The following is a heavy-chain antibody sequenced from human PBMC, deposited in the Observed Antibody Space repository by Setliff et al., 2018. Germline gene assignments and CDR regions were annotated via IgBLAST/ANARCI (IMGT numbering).Heavy chain of an antibody. CDR2: VYYSGTA. D-gene: IGHD3-3*01. V-gene: IGHV4-39*06. J-gene: IGHJ6*03. CDR3: ARMTGFQYMDV. CDR1: DGSMTSGSYY. Sequence: SETLSLTCSVSDGSMTSGSYYWGWIRQPPGKGLEWIGSVYYSGTAYYNPSLKSRLYMSVDTSKNQFTLKVISVTAADTAVYYCARMTGFQYMDVWGKGTTVTVSS.